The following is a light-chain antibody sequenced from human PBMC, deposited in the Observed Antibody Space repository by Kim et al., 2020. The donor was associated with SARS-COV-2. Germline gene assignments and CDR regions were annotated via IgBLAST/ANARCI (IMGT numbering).Light chain of an antibody. Sequence: SYELTQPPSVSVSPGQTVNIACSGDKLGDKHVSWYQQKAGQSPLLVLYQDNKRPSGIPERFSGSNSGNAATLTITGTQTMDDADYYCQAGDSNTCVFGTG. CDR3: QAGDSNTCV. V-gene: IGLV3-1*01. CDR2: QDN. CDR1: KLGDKH. J-gene: IGLJ1*01.